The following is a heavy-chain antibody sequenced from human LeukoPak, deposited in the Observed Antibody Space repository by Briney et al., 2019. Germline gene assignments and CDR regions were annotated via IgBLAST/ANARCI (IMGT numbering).Heavy chain of an antibody. J-gene: IGHJ4*02. D-gene: IGHD4-23*01. V-gene: IGHV4-31*03. Sequence: SETLSLTCTVSGGPISSGGYYWSWIRQHPGKGLEWIGYIYYSGSTYYNPSLKSRVTISVDTSKNQFSLKLSSVTAADTAVYYCARVVRTGDYFDYWGQGTLVTVSS. CDR1: GGPISSGGYY. CDR2: IYYSGST. CDR3: ARVVRTGDYFDY.